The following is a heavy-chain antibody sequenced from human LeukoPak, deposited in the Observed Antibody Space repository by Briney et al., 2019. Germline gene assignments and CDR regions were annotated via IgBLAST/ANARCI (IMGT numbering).Heavy chain of an antibody. J-gene: IGHJ4*02. CDR2: ISASGSAT. V-gene: IGHV3-23*01. CDR1: GFIFSNYG. CDR3: AKDNRRHYTSGPNPDSLH. Sequence: GGSLRLSCAASGFIFSNYGMNWVRQAPGKGLEWVAAISASGSATSYADSVRGRFTISRDNSKSTTYLQMNSLRAEDTAFYYCAKDNRRHYTSGPNPDSLHWGQGALVTVSS. D-gene: IGHD6-19*01.